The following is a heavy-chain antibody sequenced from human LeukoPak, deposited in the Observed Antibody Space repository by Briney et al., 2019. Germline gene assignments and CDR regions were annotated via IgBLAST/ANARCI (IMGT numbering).Heavy chain of an antibody. CDR3: ARDWGYDILTGYYSYYYYGMDV. CDR1: GFTFSSYW. J-gene: IGHJ6*02. V-gene: IGHV3-7*01. CDR2: IMQDGSGK. D-gene: IGHD3-9*01. Sequence: PGGSLRLSFAASGFTFSSYWMSWVRQAPGKGLEWVANIMQDGSGKYYVDSVKGRFTISRDSAKNSLYLQMNSLRAEDTAMYYCARDWGYDILTGYYSYYYYGMDVWGQGTTVTVSS.